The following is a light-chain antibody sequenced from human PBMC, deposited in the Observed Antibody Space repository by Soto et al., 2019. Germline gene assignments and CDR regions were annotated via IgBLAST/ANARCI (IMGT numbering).Light chain of an antibody. Sequence: QSVLTQPPSASGTPGQRVTISCSGSSSNIGINPVNWYQQFPGTDPKLLIYSNNQRPSGVPDRFSGSKSGTSASLAISGLQSECEAHYYCAAWDDSLNGVVFGGGTKLTVL. CDR1: SSNIGINP. CDR3: AAWDDSLNGVV. CDR2: SNN. J-gene: IGLJ3*02. V-gene: IGLV1-44*01.